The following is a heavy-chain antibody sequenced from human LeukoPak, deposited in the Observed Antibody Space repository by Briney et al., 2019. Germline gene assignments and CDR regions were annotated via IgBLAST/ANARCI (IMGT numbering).Heavy chain of an antibody. CDR3: ARSLIKRVVRGVITDHKYYYYYMDV. CDR1: GYTFSSYD. CDR2: TNTESGHT. J-gene: IGHJ6*03. D-gene: IGHD3-10*01. Sequence: ASVKVSCTASGYTFSSYDISWVRQAPGQGLEGMGWTNTESGHTSTAQKYQGRAPRTRNTSISTAYMELSSLRSEDAAVYYSARSLIKRVVRGVITDHKYYYYYMDVWGKGTTVTVSS. V-gene: IGHV1-8*01.